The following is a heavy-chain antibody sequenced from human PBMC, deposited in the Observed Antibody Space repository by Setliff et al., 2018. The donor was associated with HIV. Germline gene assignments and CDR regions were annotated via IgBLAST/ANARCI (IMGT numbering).Heavy chain of an antibody. CDR3: ARSGCSGGSCYSFDP. D-gene: IGHD2-15*01. CDR1: GGSFSGYY. CDR2: IYHSGST. V-gene: IGHV4-38-2*01. Sequence: SETLSLTCAVYGGSFSGYYWGWIRQPPGKGLEWIGSIYHSGSTYYNPSLKSRVTISVDTSKNQFSLKMSSVPAADKAVYYCARSGCSGGSCYSFDPWGQGTLVTVSS. J-gene: IGHJ5*02.